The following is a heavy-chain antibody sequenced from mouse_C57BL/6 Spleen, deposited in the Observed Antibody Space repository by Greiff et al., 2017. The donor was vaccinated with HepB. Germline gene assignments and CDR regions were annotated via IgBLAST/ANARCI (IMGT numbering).Heavy chain of an antibody. CDR1: GFSLTSYG. D-gene: IGHD4-1*01. CDR2: IWSDGST. V-gene: IGHV2-6-1*01. CDR3: ARQEPLGLYYFDY. J-gene: IGHJ2*01. Sequence: QVQLQQSGPGLVAPSQSLSITCTVSGFSLTSYGVHWVRQPPGKGLEWLVVIWSDGSTTYNSALKSRLSISKDNSKSQVFLKMNSLQTDDTAMYYCARQEPLGLYYFDYWGQGTTLTVSS.